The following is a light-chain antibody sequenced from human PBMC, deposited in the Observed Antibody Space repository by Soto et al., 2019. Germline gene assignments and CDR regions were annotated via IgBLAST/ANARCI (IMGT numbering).Light chain of an antibody. CDR1: QDISVY. CDR2: SAS. V-gene: IGKV1-27*01. J-gene: IGKJ5*01. Sequence: DIQMTQSPSSLSASVGDRVTITCRASQDISVYLAWYQQKPGKVPKLLIYSASTLQSGVPSRFSGSGSGTELTLSIMSLQPEDVATYYCQKFNTAPLTFGQGTRLEIK. CDR3: QKFNTAPLT.